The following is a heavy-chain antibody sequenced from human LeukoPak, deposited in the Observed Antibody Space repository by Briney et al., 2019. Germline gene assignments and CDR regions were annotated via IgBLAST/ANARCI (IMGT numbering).Heavy chain of an antibody. J-gene: IGHJ4*02. D-gene: IGHD5-18*01. CDR1: GFTFNSYA. V-gene: IGHV3-23*01. Sequence: PGGSLRLSCAASGFTFNSYAMSWVRQAPERGLGWVSAISGGGGGTYYADSVKGRFTISRANSKNTLYLQMNTLRAEDTAIYYCAKDLNADSPYYFNYWGQGTLVTVSS. CDR2: ISGGGGGT. CDR3: AKDLNADSPYYFNY.